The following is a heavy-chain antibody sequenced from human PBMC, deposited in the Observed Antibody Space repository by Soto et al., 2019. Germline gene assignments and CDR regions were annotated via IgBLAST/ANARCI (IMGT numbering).Heavy chain of an antibody. J-gene: IGHJ3*02. CDR3: ARVRSYYEDAFDI. Sequence: LRLSCAASGFTFSSYSMNWVRQAPGKGLEWVSSISSSSSYIYYADSVKGRFTISRDNAKNSLYLQMNSLRAEDTAVYYCARVRSYYEDAFDIWGQGTMVTVSS. CDR2: ISSSSSYI. D-gene: IGHD3-22*01. CDR1: GFTFSSYS. V-gene: IGHV3-21*01.